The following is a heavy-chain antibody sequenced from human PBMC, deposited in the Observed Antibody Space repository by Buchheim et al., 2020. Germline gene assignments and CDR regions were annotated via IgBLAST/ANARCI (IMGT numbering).Heavy chain of an antibody. CDR2: IRSKGYGGSA. CDR3: TRVRFYDSSGYYYLFDY. V-gene: IGHV3-49*03. D-gene: IGHD3-22*01. CDR1: GFTFGDHA. Sequence: EVQLVESGGGLVQPGRSLRLSCIASGFTFGDHAMNWFRQAPGKGLEWVDFIRSKGYGGSADYAASVKGRFTISRDDSESIAYLQMNSLKTEDTAVYYCTRVRFYDSSGYYYLFDYWGQGT. J-gene: IGHJ4*02.